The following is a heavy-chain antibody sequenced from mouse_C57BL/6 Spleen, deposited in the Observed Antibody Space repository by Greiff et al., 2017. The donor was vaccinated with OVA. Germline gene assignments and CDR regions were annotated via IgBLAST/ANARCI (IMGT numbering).Heavy chain of an antibody. J-gene: IGHJ1*03. V-gene: IGHV1-82*01. CDR3: ARSLITTVVRYFDV. Sequence: QVQLQQSGPELVKPGASVKISCKASGYAFSSSWMNWVKQRPGKGLEWIGRIYPGDGDTNYNGKFKGKATLTADKSSSTAYMQLSSLTSEDSAVYFCARSLITTVVRYFDVWGTGTTVTVSS. CDR1: GYAFSSSW. CDR2: IYPGDGDT. D-gene: IGHD1-1*01.